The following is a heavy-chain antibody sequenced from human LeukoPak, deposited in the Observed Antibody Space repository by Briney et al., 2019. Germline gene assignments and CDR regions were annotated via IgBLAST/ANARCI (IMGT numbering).Heavy chain of an antibody. D-gene: IGHD1-20*01. J-gene: IGHJ4*02. CDR1: GYTISDYF. CDR3: ARGHNWNDVGSDY. V-gene: IGHV1-8*02. Sequence: ASVKVSCKASGYTISDYFMHWVRQATGQGLEWMGWMNPNSGNTGYAQKFQGRVTMTRNTSISTAYMELSSLRSEDTAVYYCARGHNWNDVGSDYWGQGTLVTVSS. CDR2: MNPNSGNT.